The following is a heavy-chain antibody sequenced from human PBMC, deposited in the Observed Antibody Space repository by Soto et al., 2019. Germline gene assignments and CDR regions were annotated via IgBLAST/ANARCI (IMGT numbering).Heavy chain of an antibody. CDR1: GYTFTSYA. V-gene: IGHV1-3*01. CDR3: ARGLDAVSPSDGFDI. J-gene: IGHJ3*02. Sequence: ASVKVSCKASGYTFTSYAIHWVRQAPGQRLEWMGWINAGNSNRKYSQKFQGRATITRDTTASTAYMELSRLRCDDTAAYYGARGLDAVSPSDGFDIWGQGTMVTVSS. CDR2: INAGNSNR.